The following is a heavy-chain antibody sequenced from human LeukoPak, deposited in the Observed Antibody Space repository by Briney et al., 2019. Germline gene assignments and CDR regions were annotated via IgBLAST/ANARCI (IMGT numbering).Heavy chain of an antibody. J-gene: IGHJ4*02. CDR2: IIPIFGTA. CDR1: GGTFSSYA. Sequence: SVKVSCKASGGTFSSYAISWVRQAPGQGLEWMGGIIPIFGTANYAQKFQGRVTITADESTSTAYMELRSLRSDDTAVYYCARDGYYYDSSGYYYWGQGTLVTVSS. CDR3: ARDGYYYDSSGYYY. D-gene: IGHD3-22*01. V-gene: IGHV1-69*13.